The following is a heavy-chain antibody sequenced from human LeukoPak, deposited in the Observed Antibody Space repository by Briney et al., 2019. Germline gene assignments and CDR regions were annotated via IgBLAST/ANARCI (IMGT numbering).Heavy chain of an antibody. CDR1: GYTLTELS. CDR3: ARDYYDYVWGSYSGFSPSDY. J-gene: IGHJ4*02. Sequence: ASVKVSCKVSGYTLTELSMHWVRQPPGKGLEWMGGFDPEDGETIYAQKFRGRVTMTEDTSTDTAYMELSSLRSEDTAVYYCARDYYDYVWGSYSGFSPSDYWGQGTLVTVSS. CDR2: FDPEDGET. V-gene: IGHV1-24*01. D-gene: IGHD3-16*01.